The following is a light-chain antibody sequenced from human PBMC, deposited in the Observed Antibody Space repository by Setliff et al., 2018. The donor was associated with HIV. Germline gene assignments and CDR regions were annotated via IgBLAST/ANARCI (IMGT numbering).Light chain of an antibody. V-gene: IGLV2-23*01. J-gene: IGLJ2*01. Sequence: QSALPQPASVSGSPGQSITISCTGTSSDVGSYDLVSWYQQHPGKAPKLMIYEGSKRPSGVSNRFSGSKSGNTASLTISGLQADDEADYYCCSYAGSSTKFGGGTK. CDR2: EGS. CDR3: CSYAGSSTK. CDR1: SSDVGSYDL.